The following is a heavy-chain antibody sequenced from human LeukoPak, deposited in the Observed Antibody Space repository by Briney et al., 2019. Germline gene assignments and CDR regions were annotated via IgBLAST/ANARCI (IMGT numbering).Heavy chain of an antibody. CDR2: FDPEDGET. Sequence: GASVKVSCKVSGYTLTELSMHWVRQAPGKGLEWMGGFDPEDGETIYAQKFQGRATMTEDTSTDTAYMELSSLRSEDTAVYYCATRPGITGSFDPWGQGTLVTVSS. CDR1: GYTLTELS. CDR3: ATRPGITGSFDP. V-gene: IGHV1-24*01. J-gene: IGHJ5*02. D-gene: IGHD1-20*01.